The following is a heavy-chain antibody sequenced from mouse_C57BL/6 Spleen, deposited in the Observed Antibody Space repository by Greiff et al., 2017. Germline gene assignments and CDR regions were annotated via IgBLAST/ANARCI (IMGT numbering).Heavy chain of an antibody. Sequence: VQLQQPGPELVKPGASVKISCKASGYTFTDYNMDWVKQSHGKSLEWIGDINPNNGGTIYNQKFKGKATLTVDKSSSTAYMKLRSLTSEDTAVYYCARCDDGYAMDYWGQGTSVTVSS. CDR1: GYTFTDYN. CDR3: ARCDDGYAMDY. V-gene: IGHV1-18*01. D-gene: IGHD2-3*01. CDR2: INPNNGGT. J-gene: IGHJ4*01.